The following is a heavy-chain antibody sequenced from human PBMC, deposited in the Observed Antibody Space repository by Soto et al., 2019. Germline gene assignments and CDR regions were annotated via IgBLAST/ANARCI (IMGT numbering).Heavy chain of an antibody. V-gene: IGHV3-48*02. J-gene: IGHJ4*02. CDR2: ISGSSSTI. CDR1: GFTFSTYS. D-gene: IGHD2-15*01. Sequence: GGSLRLSCAASGFTFSTYSMNWVRQAPGKGLEWVSYISGSSSTIYYADSVKGRFTISRDNADNSLYLQMNSLRDEDTAVYYCAYSTPPDYWGQGTLVTVSS. CDR3: AYSTPPDY.